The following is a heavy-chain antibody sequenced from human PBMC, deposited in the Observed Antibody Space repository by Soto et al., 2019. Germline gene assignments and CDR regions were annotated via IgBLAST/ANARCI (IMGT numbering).Heavy chain of an antibody. V-gene: IGHV4-4*02. J-gene: IGHJ5*02. CDR1: GDSINNSHW. D-gene: IGHD6-13*01. CDR2: TYHSGTT. CDR3: AREVNSSPARGPNWFDP. Sequence: QVQLQESGPGLVQPSGTLSLTCAVSGDSINNSHWWSWVRQTPGKGLEWIGETYHSGTTNYNPSLKTRVTISIDKSKNQFPLKMNSVTAADTAVYYCAREVNSSPARGPNWFDPWGQVTLVTVSS.